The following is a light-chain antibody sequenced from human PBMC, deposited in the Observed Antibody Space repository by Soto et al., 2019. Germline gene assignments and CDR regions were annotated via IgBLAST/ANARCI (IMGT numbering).Light chain of an antibody. CDR2: WAY. CDR3: QQYYSSWT. J-gene: IGKJ1*01. Sequence: DIVMTQSPDSLDVSLGERATVNCKFSQSVLYSSNNKNYLAWYQQKPGQPPKLLIYWAYTRESGVPDRFSGSGSGTDFTLSISSLQAEDVAVYYCQQYYSSWTFGQGTKVEIK. CDR1: QSVLYSSNNKNY. V-gene: IGKV4-1*01.